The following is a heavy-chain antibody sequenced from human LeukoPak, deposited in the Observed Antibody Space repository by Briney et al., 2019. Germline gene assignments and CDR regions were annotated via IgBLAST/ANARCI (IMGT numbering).Heavy chain of an antibody. J-gene: IGHJ4*02. CDR1: GFIVSSKY. CDR3: ARLGPYYFDS. V-gene: IGHV3-53*01. Sequence: GGSLRLSCAASGFIVSSKYMSWVRQAPGKGLEWVSVIYSGTNTYYADSVQGRFSISRDTSRNTLYLQMNSLRAEDRAVYYCARLGPYYFDSWGQGTLVIVFS. CDR2: IYSGTNT. D-gene: IGHD3-16*01.